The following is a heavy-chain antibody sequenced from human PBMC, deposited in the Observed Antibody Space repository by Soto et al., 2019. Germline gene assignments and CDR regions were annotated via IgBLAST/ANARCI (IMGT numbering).Heavy chain of an antibody. Sequence: SETLSLTCTVSGGSISSYYWSWIRQPPGKGLEWIGYIYYSGSTNYNPSLKSRVTISVDTSKNQFSLKLSSVTAADTAVYYCAREEDSGYGDWFDPWGQGTLVTVSS. CDR1: GGSISSYY. V-gene: IGHV4-59*01. CDR3: AREEDSGYGDWFDP. J-gene: IGHJ5*02. CDR2: IYYSGST. D-gene: IGHD5-12*01.